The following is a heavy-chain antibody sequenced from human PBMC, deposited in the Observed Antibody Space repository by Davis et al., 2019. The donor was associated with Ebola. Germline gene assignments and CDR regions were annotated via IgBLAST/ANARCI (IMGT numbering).Heavy chain of an antibody. J-gene: IGHJ4*02. V-gene: IGHV5-51*01. CDR2: IYPGDSDT. CDR3: AKTVAGSITH. Sequence: GESLKISCKASGYTFTNYWIAWVRQTPGIGLEWMGIIYPGDSDTRYSPSFQGQVTISADKSISTAYLQWSSLKASDTATYYCAKTVAGSITHWGQGTLVTVSS. D-gene: IGHD6-19*01. CDR1: GYTFTNYW.